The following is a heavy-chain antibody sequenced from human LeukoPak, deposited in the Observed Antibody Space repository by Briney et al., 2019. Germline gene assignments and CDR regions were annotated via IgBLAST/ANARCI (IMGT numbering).Heavy chain of an antibody. CDR1: GFTFSSYS. V-gene: IGHV3-21*01. D-gene: IGHD2-2*01. CDR3: ARDRKIVVVPAASYYYYGMDV. Sequence: PGGSLRLSCAASGFTFSSYSMNWVRQAPGKGLEWVSSISSSSSYIYYADSVKGRFTISRGNAKNSLYLQMNSLRAEDTAVYYCARDRKIVVVPAASYYYYGMDVWGQETTVTVSS. J-gene: IGHJ6*02. CDR2: ISSSSSYI.